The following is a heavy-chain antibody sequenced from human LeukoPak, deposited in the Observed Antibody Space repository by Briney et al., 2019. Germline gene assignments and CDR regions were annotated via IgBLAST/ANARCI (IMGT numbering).Heavy chain of an antibody. V-gene: IGHV4-61*02. J-gene: IGHJ4*02. CDR3: ARGHSSGWYYFDY. Sequence: PSQTLSLTCTVSGGSISSGSYYWSWIRQPAGKGLEWIGRIYTSGSTNYNPSLKSRVTMSVDTSKNQFSLKLSSVTAADTAVYYCARGHSSGWYYFDYWGQGTLVTVSS. D-gene: IGHD6-19*01. CDR1: GGSISSGSYY. CDR2: IYTSGST.